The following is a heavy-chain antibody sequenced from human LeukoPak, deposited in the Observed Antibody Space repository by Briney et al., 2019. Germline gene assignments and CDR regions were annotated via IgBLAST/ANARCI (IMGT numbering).Heavy chain of an antibody. V-gene: IGHV3-30-3*02. CDR2: ISYDGSNK. D-gene: IGHD6-19*01. CDR3: AKGHSSGWYALDY. J-gene: IGHJ4*02. CDR1: GFTFSSYA. Sequence: GGSLRLSCAASGFTFSSYAMHWVRQAPGKGLEWVAVISYDGSNKYYADSVKGRFTISRDNSKNTLYLQMNSLRAEDTAVYYCAKGHSSGWYALDYWGQGTLVTVSS.